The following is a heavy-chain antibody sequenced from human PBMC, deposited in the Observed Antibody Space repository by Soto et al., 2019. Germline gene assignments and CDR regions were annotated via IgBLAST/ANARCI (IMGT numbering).Heavy chain of an antibody. V-gene: IGHV4-59*01. CDR2: IYYSGST. CDR1: GGSISSYY. J-gene: IGHJ6*03. Sequence: SETLSLTCTVSGGSISSYYWSWIRQPPGKGLEWIGYIYYSGSTNYNPSLKSRVTISVDTSKNQFSLKLSSVTAADTAVYYCARRRFEYSSSRFDYYYYYYMDVWGKGTTVTVSS. D-gene: IGHD6-6*01. CDR3: ARRRFEYSSSRFDYYYYYYMDV.